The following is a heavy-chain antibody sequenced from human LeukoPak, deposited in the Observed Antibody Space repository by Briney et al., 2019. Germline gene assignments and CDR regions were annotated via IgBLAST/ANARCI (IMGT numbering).Heavy chain of an antibody. J-gene: IGHJ4*02. CDR3: ARDGLSNNWYEFDY. CDR1: GFSFSSYG. CDR2: IWHDGTNK. D-gene: IGHD1-1*01. V-gene: IGHV3-33*01. Sequence: GGSLRLSRAASGFSFSSYGMHWVRQAPGKGLEWVAVIWHDGTNKYYADSVKGRFTISRDNSKNTLFLQMNSLRAEDTAVYYCARDGLSNNWYEFDYWGQGALVTVSS.